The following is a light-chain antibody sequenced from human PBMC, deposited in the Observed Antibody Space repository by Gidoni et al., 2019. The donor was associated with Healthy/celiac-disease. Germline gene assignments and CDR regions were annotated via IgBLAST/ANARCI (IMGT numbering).Light chain of an antibody. CDR2: GAS. Sequence: EIVMTQSPATLSVSPGERATLSCRASQSVSSNLAWYQQKPGQAPRLLIYGASTRATSLPARFSGSGSGTEFTLTISSLQSEDFAVYYCQQYNNWPPRTFGQGTKVEIK. CDR1: QSVSSN. J-gene: IGKJ1*01. V-gene: IGKV3-15*01. CDR3: QQYNNWPPRT.